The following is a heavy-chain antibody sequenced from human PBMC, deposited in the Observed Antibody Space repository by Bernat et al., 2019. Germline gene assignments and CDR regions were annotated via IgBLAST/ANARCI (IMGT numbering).Heavy chain of an antibody. CDR3: ATVRREVAGDLDY. J-gene: IGHJ4*02. V-gene: IGHV3-15*01. CDR2: IKSNSDGGTT. CDR1: GFSFSIAW. Sequence: EVQLVESGGGLVKPGGSLRLSCAASGFSFSIAWMSWVRQAPGKGLEWVGRIKSNSDGGTTDYAAPVRGRFTISRDDSKKTLYLQMNSLETEDTAVYYCATVRREVAGDLDYWGQGTLVTVSS. D-gene: IGHD6-19*01.